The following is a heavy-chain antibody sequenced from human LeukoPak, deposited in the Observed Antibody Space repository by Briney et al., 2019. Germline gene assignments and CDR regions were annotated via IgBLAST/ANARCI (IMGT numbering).Heavy chain of an antibody. CDR2: ISGSGGST. CDR1: GFTFSSYA. D-gene: IGHD2-2*01. CDR3: AKIRIVVVPAAPDY. Sequence: GGSLRLSCAASGFTFSSYAVSWVRLARGEGLGWVSAISGSGGSTYYTDSVKGRFTNPRDNSKNTLYLQMNSLRAEDTAVYYCAKIRIVVVPAAPDYWGQGTLVTVSS. J-gene: IGHJ4*02. V-gene: IGHV3-23*01.